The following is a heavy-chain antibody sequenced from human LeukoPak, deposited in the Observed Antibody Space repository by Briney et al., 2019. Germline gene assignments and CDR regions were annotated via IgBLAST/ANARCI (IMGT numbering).Heavy chain of an antibody. J-gene: IGHJ6*02. Sequence: GGSLRLSCAASGFTFSSYGMYWVRQAPGKGLEWVAVISYDGSNKYYADSVKGRFTISRDNSKNTLYLQMNSLRAEDTAVYYCARRGTGHGMDVWGQGTTVIVSS. D-gene: IGHD1-1*01. CDR3: ARRGTGHGMDV. CDR2: ISYDGSNK. V-gene: IGHV3-30*03. CDR1: GFTFSSYG.